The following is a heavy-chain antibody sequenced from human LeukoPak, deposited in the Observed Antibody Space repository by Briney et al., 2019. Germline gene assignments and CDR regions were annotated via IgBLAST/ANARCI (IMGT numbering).Heavy chain of an antibody. V-gene: IGHV4-39*01. CDR3: ARQGDVLRFLVTVGFDY. Sequence: SETLSLTCAVSGGSISSSSYYWGWIRQPPGKGLEWIGSIYYSGSTYYNPSLKSRVTISVDTSKNQFSLKLSSVTAADTAVYYCARQGDVLRFLVTVGFDYWGQGTLVTVSS. J-gene: IGHJ4*02. D-gene: IGHD3-3*01. CDR2: IYYSGST. CDR1: GGSISSSSYY.